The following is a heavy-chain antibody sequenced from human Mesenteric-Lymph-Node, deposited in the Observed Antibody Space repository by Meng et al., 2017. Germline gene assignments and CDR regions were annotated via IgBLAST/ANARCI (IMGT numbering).Heavy chain of an antibody. Sequence: ESLKISCAASGFTVSSNYMSWVRQPPGKGLEWIGSIYHIGSTYYNPSLKSRVTMAVDTSKNQFSLRLSSVTAADTALYYCARDLLDLQGVIDYWGQGKLVTGAS. CDR3: ARDLLDLQGVIDY. V-gene: IGHV4-38-2*02. CDR1: GFTVSSNY. D-gene: IGHD3-10*01. J-gene: IGHJ4*02. CDR2: IYHIGST.